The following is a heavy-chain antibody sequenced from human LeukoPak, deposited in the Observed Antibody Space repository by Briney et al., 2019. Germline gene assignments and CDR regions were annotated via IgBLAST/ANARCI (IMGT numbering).Heavy chain of an antibody. CDR2: ITGRGGDT. CDR1: GFTVSSYA. D-gene: IGHD5-12*01. CDR3: AKDRGDSGYDPFDY. Sequence: GGSLRLSCAASGFTVSSYAMTWVRQAPGKGLNWVSGITGRGGDTYYADSVKGRFTISRDNSKNTLYPQMNSLRAEDTALYYCAKDRGDSGYDPFDYWGQGTLVTVSS. J-gene: IGHJ4*02. V-gene: IGHV3-23*01.